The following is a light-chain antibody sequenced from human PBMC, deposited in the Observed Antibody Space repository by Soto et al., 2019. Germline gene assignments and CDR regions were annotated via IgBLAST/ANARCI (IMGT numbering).Light chain of an antibody. Sequence: EIVMTQSPATLSVYPGERATLSCRASQSVRSNLAWYQQKPGQGPRLLLYGASTRATGIPARFSGSGSGTDFTLTISSLQSEDFAVYYCQQSNNWPYTFGQGTKLEIK. CDR2: GAS. CDR1: QSVRSN. V-gene: IGKV3-15*01. CDR3: QQSNNWPYT. J-gene: IGKJ2*01.